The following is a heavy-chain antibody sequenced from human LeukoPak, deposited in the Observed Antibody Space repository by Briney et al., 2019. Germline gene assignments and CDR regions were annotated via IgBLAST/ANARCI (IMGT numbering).Heavy chain of an antibody. CDR3: AKDQPLGVVAD. CDR2: ISGSGGST. D-gene: IGHD2-2*01. V-gene: IGHV3-23*01. J-gene: IGHJ4*02. CDR1: GFTFITYA. Sequence: GGSLRLSCAASGFTFITYAMTWVRQAPGKGLEWVSAISGSGGSTYYADSVKGRFTFSRDNSKNTLYLQMNSLRAEDTAVYYCAKDQPLGVVADWGQGTLVTVSS.